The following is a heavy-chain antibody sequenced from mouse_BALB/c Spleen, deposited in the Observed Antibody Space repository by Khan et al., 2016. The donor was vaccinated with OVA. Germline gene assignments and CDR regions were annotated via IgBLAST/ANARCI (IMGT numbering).Heavy chain of an antibody. J-gene: IGHJ4*01. V-gene: IGHV3-2*02. CDR2: INYSGST. CDR1: GYSITSDYA. CDR3: ARDGSRYNYAMDY. Sequence: EVQLQESGPGLVKPSQSLSLTCTVTGYSITSDYAWNWIRQFPGNKLEWMGYINYSGSTNYNPALKSRISITRDTSKNQFLLQLNSVTTADTATYYCARDGSRYNYAMDYWGQGTSVTVSS. D-gene: IGHD2-3*01.